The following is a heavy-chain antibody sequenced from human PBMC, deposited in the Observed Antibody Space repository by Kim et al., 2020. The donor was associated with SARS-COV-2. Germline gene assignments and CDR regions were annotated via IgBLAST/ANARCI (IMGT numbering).Heavy chain of an antibody. CDR3: ARSLGGGLYGMDV. J-gene: IGHJ6*02. V-gene: IGHV4-59*10. CDR2: TRGGM. Sequence: TRGGMTYNHTLKSGVTMSGDTSKNQFSLRLSSVTAADTAVYFCARSLGGGLYGMDVWGQGTTVTVSS. D-gene: IGHD3-16*01.